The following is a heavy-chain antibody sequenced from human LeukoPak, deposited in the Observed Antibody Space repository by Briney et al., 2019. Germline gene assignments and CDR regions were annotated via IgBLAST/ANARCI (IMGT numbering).Heavy chain of an antibody. Sequence: GGSLRLSCAASGFTFGDHNMNWVRQAPGQGLEWVSSISTTSAYIYYADSVRGRFTISRDNAKNSLFLQMNSLRAEDTAVYFCARGMTYYDSGNYYLYALDVWGQGATVTVSS. CDR3: ARGMTYYDSGNYYLYALDV. V-gene: IGHV3-21*01. CDR1: GFTFGDHN. CDR2: ISTTSAYI. D-gene: IGHD3-10*01. J-gene: IGHJ6*02.